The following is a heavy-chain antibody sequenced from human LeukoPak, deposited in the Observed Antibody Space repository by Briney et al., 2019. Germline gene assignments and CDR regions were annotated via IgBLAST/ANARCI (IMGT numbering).Heavy chain of an antibody. Sequence: GESLKISCKGSGYSFTSYWIGWVRQVPGKGLEWMGIIYPGDSETRYSPSFQGQVTISADKSISIAYLQWSSLKASDTAMYYCARRGGSYLHWFDPWGQGTLVTVSS. J-gene: IGHJ5*02. CDR2: IYPGDSET. V-gene: IGHV5-51*01. CDR3: ARRGGSYLHWFDP. D-gene: IGHD1-26*01. CDR1: GYSFTSYW.